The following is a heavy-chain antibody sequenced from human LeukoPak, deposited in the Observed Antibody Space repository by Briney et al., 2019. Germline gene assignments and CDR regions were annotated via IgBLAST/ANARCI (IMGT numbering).Heavy chain of an antibody. J-gene: IGHJ4*02. CDR2: IYYGENT. CDR3: ASRELQY. V-gene: IGHV4-39*01. D-gene: IGHD1-7*01. Sequence: SETLSLTCTVSGGSISSGPYYWGWIRQPPGKGLEWIGNIYYGENTYYNPSLKSRVTISIDTSKNQFYLKPSSLTAADTAVYYCASRELQYWGQGTLVTVSS. CDR1: GGSISSGPYY.